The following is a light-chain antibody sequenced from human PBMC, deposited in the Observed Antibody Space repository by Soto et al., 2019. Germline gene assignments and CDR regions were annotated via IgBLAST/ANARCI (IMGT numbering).Light chain of an antibody. CDR3: LQHNAYPFT. CDR1: QGISNY. Sequence: DIQMTQSPSAMYASVGDRVTITCRASQGISNYLAWFQQKPGQGPKRLIYGASNLQSGVPPRFSGSGSETEFTLTISNLQPEDIATYYCLQHNAYPFTFGQWTKLEIK. V-gene: IGKV1-17*03. CDR2: GAS. J-gene: IGKJ2*01.